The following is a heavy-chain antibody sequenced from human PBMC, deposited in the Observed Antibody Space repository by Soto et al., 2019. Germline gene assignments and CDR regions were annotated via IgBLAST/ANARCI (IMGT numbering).Heavy chain of an antibody. CDR3: AKASSGWYYFDY. Sequence: GSLRLSCAASGFTFSSYGMHWVRQAPGKGLEWVAVISYDGSNKYYADSVKGRFTISRDNSKNTLYLQMNSLRAEDTAVYYCAKASSGWYYFDYWGQGTLVTVSS. CDR2: ISYDGSNK. CDR1: GFTFSSYG. D-gene: IGHD6-19*01. J-gene: IGHJ4*02. V-gene: IGHV3-30*18.